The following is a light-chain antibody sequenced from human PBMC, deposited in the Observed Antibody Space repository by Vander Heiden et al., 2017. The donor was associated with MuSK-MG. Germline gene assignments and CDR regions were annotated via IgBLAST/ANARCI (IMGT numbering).Light chain of an antibody. CDR1: QSVSSSY. J-gene: IGKJ2*01. V-gene: IGKV3-20*01. CDR2: GAS. CDR3: QQDGSSYT. Sequence: EIVLTQSPGTLSLSPGERATLSCRASQSVSSSYLAWYQQKPGQAPRLLIYGASSRATGIPDRFSGSGSGTDFTLTISRLEPEDFAVYYCQQDGSSYTFGQGTKLEIK.